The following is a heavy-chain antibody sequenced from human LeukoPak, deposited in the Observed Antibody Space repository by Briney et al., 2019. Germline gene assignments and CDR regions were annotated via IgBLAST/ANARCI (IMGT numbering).Heavy chain of an antibody. CDR1: GFIFGSYW. CDR2: IKQDGNEE. CDR3: ATDLGHSIHYFVS. J-gene: IGHJ4*02. Sequence: GGSLRLSCAASGFIFGSYWMSWVRQAPGKGLEWVANIKQDGNEEFHVDSVKGRFTISRDNGKNSLYLHMHSLGAEATAVYYCATDLGHSIHYFVSWGQGTLVTVSS. V-gene: IGHV3-7*01. D-gene: IGHD2-21*01.